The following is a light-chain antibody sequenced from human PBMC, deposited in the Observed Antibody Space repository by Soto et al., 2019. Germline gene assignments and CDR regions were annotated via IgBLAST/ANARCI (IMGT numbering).Light chain of an antibody. J-gene: IGLJ1*01. CDR3: TSYTGDDFTFV. V-gene: IGLV2-8*01. Sequence: QSALTQPPSASGSLGQSVTISCTGTSSDIGTYDYVSWYQQHPGRAPKLIIFEGSKRPLGVPDRFSGSKSGNTASLIVSGLQPDDEAEYHCTSYTGDDFTFVFGTGTKVTVL. CDR2: EGS. CDR1: SSDIGTYDY.